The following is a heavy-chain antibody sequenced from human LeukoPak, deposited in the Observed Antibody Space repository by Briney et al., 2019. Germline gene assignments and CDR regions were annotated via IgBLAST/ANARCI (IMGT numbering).Heavy chain of an antibody. CDR1: GYTFTSYG. CDR2: ISAYNGNT. CDR3: ARLAAAGTYYYYYMDV. J-gene: IGHJ6*03. V-gene: IGHV1-18*01. Sequence: ASVKVSCKASGYTFTSYGISWVRQAPGQGLEWMGWISAYNGNTNYAQKLQGRDTMTTDTSTSTAYMELRSLRSDDTAVYYCARLAAAGTYYYYYMDVWGKGTTVTVSS. D-gene: IGHD6-13*01.